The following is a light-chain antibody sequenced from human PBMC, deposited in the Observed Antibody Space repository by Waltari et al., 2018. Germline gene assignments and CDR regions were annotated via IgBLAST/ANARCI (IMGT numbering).Light chain of an antibody. CDR1: NIGIKT. CDR3: QVWDSGSDHVV. J-gene: IGLJ2*01. Sequence: SYVLTQPPSVSVAPGKTARITCGGNNIGIKTVHWYQQKPGHAPLLVVSHGGDWPSGLPGRFPGSNSGNTATLTISRVEAGDEADYYCQVWDSGSDHVVFGGGTKLTVL. V-gene: IGLV3-21*03. CDR2: HGG.